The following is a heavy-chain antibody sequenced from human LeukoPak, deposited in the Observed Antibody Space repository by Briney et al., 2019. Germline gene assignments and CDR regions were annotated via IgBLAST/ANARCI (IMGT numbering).Heavy chain of an antibody. J-gene: IGHJ6*03. CDR3: ARNLVDTAMVTADYYYYMDV. Sequence: ASVKVSCKASGYTFTGYYMHWVRQAPGQGLEWMGWINPNSGGTNYAQKFQGRVTITRNTSISTAYMELSSLRSEDTAVYYCARNLVDTAMVTADYYYYMDVWGKGTTVTVSS. V-gene: IGHV1-2*02. D-gene: IGHD5-18*01. CDR1: GYTFTGYY. CDR2: INPNSGGT.